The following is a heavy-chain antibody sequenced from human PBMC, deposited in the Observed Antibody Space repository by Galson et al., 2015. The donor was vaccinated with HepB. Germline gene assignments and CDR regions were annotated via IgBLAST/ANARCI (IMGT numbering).Heavy chain of an antibody. V-gene: IGHV4-30-4*01. D-gene: IGHD3-3*01. CDR3: ARGEKREYGFWSGSYKVNYYYYMDV. J-gene: IGHJ6*03. Sequence: LSLTCTVSAGSISSGDYYWSWIRQPPVKGLEWIGHISYSGSPYYSPSLKSRLTISLDTSKNQVSLKLSSVTAADTAVYYCARGEKREYGFWSGSYKVNYYYYMDVWGKGTTVTVSS. CDR1: AGSISSGDYY. CDR2: ISYSGSP.